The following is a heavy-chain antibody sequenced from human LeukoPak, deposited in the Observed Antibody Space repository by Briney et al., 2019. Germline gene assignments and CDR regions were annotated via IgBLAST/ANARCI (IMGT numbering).Heavy chain of an antibody. CDR3: AKPLRRYFDWGVDAFDI. J-gene: IGHJ3*02. CDR2: ISSSSSTI. D-gene: IGHD3-9*01. CDR1: GFTFSSYS. V-gene: IGHV3-48*01. Sequence: GGSLRLSCAASGFTFSSYSMNWVRQAPGKGLEWVSYISSSSSTIYYADSVKGRFTISRDNAKNSLYLQMNSLRAEDTAVYYCAKPLRRYFDWGVDAFDIWGQGTMVTVSS.